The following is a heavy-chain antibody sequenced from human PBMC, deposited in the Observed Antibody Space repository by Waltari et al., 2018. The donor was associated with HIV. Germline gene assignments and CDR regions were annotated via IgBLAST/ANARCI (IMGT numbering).Heavy chain of an antibody. Sequence: EVPLVESGGGLVQPGGSLRLSCAASGFTFSNYTMNWVRQDPGNGLEWGSYISRRSGSIFYGDALKGRFTIARDNAKNSLYLQMNSRRVEDTAVYYWARDISGGWGCWGQGTLVTVAS. CDR3: ARDISGGWGC. CDR1: GFTFSNYT. V-gene: IGHV3-48*01. J-gene: IGHJ4*02. D-gene: IGHD3-16*01. CDR2: ISRRSGSI.